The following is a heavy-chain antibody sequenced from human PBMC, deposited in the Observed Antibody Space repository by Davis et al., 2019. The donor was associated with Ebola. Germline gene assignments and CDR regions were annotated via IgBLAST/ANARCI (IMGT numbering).Heavy chain of an antibody. V-gene: IGHV3-7*01. Sequence: GESLKISCAASGFTFSSYWMSWVRQAPGKGLERVANIKQDGSEKYYVDSVKGRFTISRDNAKNSLYLKMNSLRDEDTAVYYCARDPGAYYYDSSGYYYAVGAFDIWGQGTMVTVSS. CDR1: GFTFSSYW. CDR2: IKQDGSEK. CDR3: ARDPGAYYYDSSGYYYAVGAFDI. D-gene: IGHD3-22*01. J-gene: IGHJ3*02.